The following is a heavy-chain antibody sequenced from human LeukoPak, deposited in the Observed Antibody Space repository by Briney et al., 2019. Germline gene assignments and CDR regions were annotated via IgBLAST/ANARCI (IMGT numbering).Heavy chain of an antibody. CDR2: LYYSGST. J-gene: IGHJ6*02. CDR3: ARDRIAAAGNYYYYGMDV. V-gene: IGHV4-59*01. CDR1: GGSISSYY. Sequence: SETLSLTCTVSGGSISSYYWSWIRQPPGKGLEWIGYLYYSGSTKYNPSLKSRVTISVDTSKNQFSLKLSSVTAADTAVYYCARDRIAAAGNYYYYGMDVWGQGTTVTVSS. D-gene: IGHD6-13*01.